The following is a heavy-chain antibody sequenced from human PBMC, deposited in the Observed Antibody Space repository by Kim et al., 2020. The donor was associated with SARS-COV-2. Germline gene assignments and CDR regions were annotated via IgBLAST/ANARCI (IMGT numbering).Heavy chain of an antibody. CDR2: IYTSGST. Sequence: SETLSLTCTVSGGSISSGSYYWSWIRQPAGKGLEWIGRIYTSGSTNYNPSLKSRVTISVDTSKNQFSLKLSSVTAADTAVYYCARGDGPFDYWGQGTLVTVSS. V-gene: IGHV4-61*02. CDR1: GGSISSGSYY. J-gene: IGHJ4*02. CDR3: ARGDGPFDY.